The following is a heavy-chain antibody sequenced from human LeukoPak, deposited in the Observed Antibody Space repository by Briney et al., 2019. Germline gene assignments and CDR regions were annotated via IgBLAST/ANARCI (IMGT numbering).Heavy chain of an antibody. CDR2: IWYNGSNK. CDR3: AKVPQPDYYFDY. J-gene: IGHJ4*02. Sequence: GGSLRLSCAASGFTFSSYGMHWVRQAPGKGLEWVAVIWYNGSNKFYADSVKGRFTISRDNSKNTLYLQMNSLGAEDTAVYYCAKVPQPDYYFDYWGQGSLVTVSS. V-gene: IGHV3-33*06. CDR1: GFTFSSYG.